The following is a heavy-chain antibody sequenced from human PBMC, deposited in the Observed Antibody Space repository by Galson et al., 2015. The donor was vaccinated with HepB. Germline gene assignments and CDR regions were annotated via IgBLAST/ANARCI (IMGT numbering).Heavy chain of an antibody. V-gene: IGHV3-15*01. CDR1: GIRFSKAS. Sequence: SLRLSCAASGIRFSKASLTWVRQAPGKGLEWVGRIKGKSDGGTTDYAAPMKGRFTISRDDSKNTMYLQMNSLRTEDTAVYYCTTVSHDIGGYYFSHAFDIWGQGTMVTVSS. D-gene: IGHD3-22*01. CDR3: TTVSHDIGGYYFSHAFDI. CDR2: IKGKSDGGTT. J-gene: IGHJ3*02.